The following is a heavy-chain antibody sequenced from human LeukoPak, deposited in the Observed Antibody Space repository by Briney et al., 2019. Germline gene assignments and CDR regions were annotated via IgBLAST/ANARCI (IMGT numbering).Heavy chain of an antibody. D-gene: IGHD6-13*01. Sequence: GGSLRLSCAASGFTFSSYSMNWVRQAPGKGLEWVSSISSSSYIYYADSVKGRFTISRDNAKNSLYLQMNSLRAEDTAVYYCARDHIPAAGYYYYYGMDVWGQGTTVTVSS. CDR3: ARDHIPAAGYYYYYGMDV. V-gene: IGHV3-21*01. CDR2: ISSSSYI. J-gene: IGHJ6*02. CDR1: GFTFSSYS.